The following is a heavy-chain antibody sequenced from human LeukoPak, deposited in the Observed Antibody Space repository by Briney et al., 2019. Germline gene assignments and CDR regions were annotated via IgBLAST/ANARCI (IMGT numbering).Heavy chain of an antibody. Sequence: ASVNVSCKASGGTFSSYAISWVRQAPGQGLEWMGGIIPIFGTANYAQKFQGRVTITADESTSTAYMELSSLRSEDTAVYYCARATRGIQLWFMDYWGQGTLVTVSS. CDR2: IIPIFGTA. J-gene: IGHJ4*02. D-gene: IGHD5-18*01. V-gene: IGHV1-69*13. CDR1: GGTFSSYA. CDR3: ARATRGIQLWFMDY.